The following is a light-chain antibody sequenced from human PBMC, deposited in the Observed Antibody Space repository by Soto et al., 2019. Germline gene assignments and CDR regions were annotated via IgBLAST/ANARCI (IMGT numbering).Light chain of an antibody. CDR1: QTVRNN. CDR2: DVS. Sequence: EFVLTQSPGTLSLSPGERATLSCRASQTVRNNYLAWYQQKPGQAPRLLIYDVSTRATGTPARFSGSGSGREFTLTISSLQSEESAVYYCQQYSNWPLTFGQGTRLEIK. V-gene: IGKV3-15*01. CDR3: QQYSNWPLT. J-gene: IGKJ5*01.